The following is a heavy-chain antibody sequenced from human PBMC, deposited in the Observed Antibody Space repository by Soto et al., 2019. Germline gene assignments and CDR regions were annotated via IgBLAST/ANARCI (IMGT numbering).Heavy chain of an antibody. D-gene: IGHD7-27*01. V-gene: IGHV1-3*01. CDR2: INAGYGNT. CDR1: GYTFSSYA. CDR3: ARDTGDGTFDF. J-gene: IGHJ4*02. Sequence: QVHLVQSGAEVRKPGASVKVSCKASGYTFSSYAMHWVRQAPGQRLEWMGWINAGYGNTKSSQKLQVRVTISRDTSASRAYRELTSLRSEDTAVYYCARDTGDGTFDFWGQGTLVTVSS.